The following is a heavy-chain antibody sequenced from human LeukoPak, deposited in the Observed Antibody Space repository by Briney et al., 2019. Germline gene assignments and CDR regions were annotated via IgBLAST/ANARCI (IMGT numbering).Heavy chain of an antibody. CDR2: ISGSGDT. CDR1: GFTFSSFA. CDR3: AKDRLGAMMYFDF. V-gene: IGHV3-23*01. Sequence: GGSLRLSCAASGFTFSSFAMGWVRQAPGKGLEWVSAISGSGDTYYADSVKGRFTISRDNSKNTLFLQMNSLRAEDTAVYYCAKDRLGAMMYFDFWGQGTLVTVSS. D-gene: IGHD1-26*01. J-gene: IGHJ4*02.